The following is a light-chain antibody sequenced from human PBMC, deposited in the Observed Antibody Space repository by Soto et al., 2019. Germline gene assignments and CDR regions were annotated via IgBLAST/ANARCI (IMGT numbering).Light chain of an antibody. CDR3: QQYNSWLWT. Sequence: EIVLTQSPATLSLSPGERATLSSRASQSVSSYLAWYQQKPGQAPRLLIYGASTRATGIPARFSGSGSGTEFTLIISSLQSEDSAVYYCQQYNSWLWTFGQGTKVDIK. CDR1: QSVSSY. J-gene: IGKJ1*01. CDR2: GAS. V-gene: IGKV3-15*01.